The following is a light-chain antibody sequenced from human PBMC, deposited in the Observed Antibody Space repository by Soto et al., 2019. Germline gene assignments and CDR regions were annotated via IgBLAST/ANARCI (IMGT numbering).Light chain of an antibody. CDR3: QEYNNLALLT. Sequence: EIVMTQSPATLSVSPGETASLSCRASQSVNSNLVWYQQKPGQAPRLLIHAASTRATGIPARFSGSGSGTEFTLTISSPQSEDSAVYYCQEYNNLALLTFGQGTKVEIK. V-gene: IGKV3-15*01. CDR2: AAS. J-gene: IGKJ1*01. CDR1: QSVNSN.